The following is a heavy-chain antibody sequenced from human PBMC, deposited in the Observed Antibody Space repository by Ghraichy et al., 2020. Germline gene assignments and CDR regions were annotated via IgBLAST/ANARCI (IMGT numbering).Heavy chain of an antibody. CDR2: INHSGST. CDR1: GGSFSGYY. D-gene: IGHD2-2*01. CDR3: ARRGTDIVVVPAAMEFDY. V-gene: IGHV4-34*01. J-gene: IGHJ4*02. Sequence: SETLSLTCAVYGGSFSGYYWSWIRQPPGKGLEWIGEINHSGSTNYNPSLKSRVTISVDTSKNQFSLKLSSVTAADTAVYYCARRGTDIVVVPAAMEFDYWGQGTLVTVSS.